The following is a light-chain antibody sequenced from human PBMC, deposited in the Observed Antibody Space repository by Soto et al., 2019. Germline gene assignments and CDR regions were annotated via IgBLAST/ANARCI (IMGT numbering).Light chain of an antibody. Sequence: ENVLTQSPGTLSLSPGERVTLSCRASQSITNNFFAWYQQRPGQAPRLLIYGISNRATGIPDRFSGSGSGTDFTLTISRPEPEDFVVYYCQQYITLPHTFGQGTKLEVK. CDR3: QQYITLPHT. V-gene: IGKV3-20*01. CDR2: GIS. J-gene: IGKJ2*01. CDR1: QSITNNF.